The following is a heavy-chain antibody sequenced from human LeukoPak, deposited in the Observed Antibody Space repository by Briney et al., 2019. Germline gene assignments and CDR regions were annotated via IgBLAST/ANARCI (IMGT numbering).Heavy chain of an antibody. Sequence: GGSLRLSCAASGFTFSDYQMSWIRQAPGKGLEWVSYISSSSSYTNYADSVKGRFTISRDNAKNSLYLQMNSLRAEDTAVYYCAKAYYDTSGRTGGFDYWGQGTLVTVSS. J-gene: IGHJ4*02. CDR1: GFTFSDYQ. D-gene: IGHD3-22*01. V-gene: IGHV3-11*03. CDR3: AKAYYDTSGRTGGFDY. CDR2: ISSSSSYT.